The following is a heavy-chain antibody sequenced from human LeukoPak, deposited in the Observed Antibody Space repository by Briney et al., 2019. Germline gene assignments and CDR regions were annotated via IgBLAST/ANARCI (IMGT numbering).Heavy chain of an antibody. CDR2: IWYDGSNK. Sequence: PGGSLRLSCAASGFTFSNHGMHWVRQAPGKGPEWVALIWYDGSNKYYGDSVKGRFTISRDNAKNSLYLQMNSLRAEDTAVYYCARVAGYSYGNVGSYYFDYWGQGTLVTVSS. CDR3: ARVAGYSYGNVGSYYFDY. V-gene: IGHV3-33*01. CDR1: GFTFSNHG. D-gene: IGHD5-18*01. J-gene: IGHJ4*02.